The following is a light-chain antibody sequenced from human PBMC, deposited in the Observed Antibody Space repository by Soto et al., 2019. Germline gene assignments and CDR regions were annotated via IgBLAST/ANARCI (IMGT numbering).Light chain of an antibody. CDR2: AAS. CDR1: QSISSY. J-gene: IGKJ1*01. V-gene: IGKV1-39*01. Sequence: DIQMTQSPSSLSASVGDRVTITCRASQSISSYLNWYQQKPGRAPNLLSYAASSLHSGVPSRFSVSGSGTDFTLTITRLQPEDFATYYCQQSFSIPWTFGQGTKVDIK. CDR3: QQSFSIPWT.